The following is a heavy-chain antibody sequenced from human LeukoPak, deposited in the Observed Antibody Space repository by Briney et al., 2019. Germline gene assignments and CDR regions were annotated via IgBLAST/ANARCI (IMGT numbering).Heavy chain of an antibody. CDR1: GFTFSGSA. V-gene: IGHV3-73*01. Sequence: GGSLRLSCAASGFTFSGSAMHWVRQASGKGLEWVGRIRSKANSYATAYAASVKGGFTISRDDSKNTAYLQMNSLKTEDTAVYYCTRQEPYYYDSSGYYYFDYWGQGTLVTVSS. CDR2: IRSKANSYAT. J-gene: IGHJ4*02. CDR3: TRQEPYYYDSSGYYYFDY. D-gene: IGHD3-22*01.